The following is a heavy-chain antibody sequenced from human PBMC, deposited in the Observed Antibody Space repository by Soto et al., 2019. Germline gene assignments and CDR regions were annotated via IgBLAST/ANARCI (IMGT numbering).Heavy chain of an antibody. CDR1: GGSISSGDYY. CDR2: IYYSGST. Sequence: SETLSLTCTVSGGSISSGDYYWSWIRQPPGKGLEWIGYIYYSGSTYYNPSLKSRVTISVDTSKNQFSLKLSSVTAADTAVYYCARGASTNRDAFDIWGQGTMVTVSS. V-gene: IGHV4-30-4*01. D-gene: IGHD3-16*01. CDR3: ARGASTNRDAFDI. J-gene: IGHJ3*02.